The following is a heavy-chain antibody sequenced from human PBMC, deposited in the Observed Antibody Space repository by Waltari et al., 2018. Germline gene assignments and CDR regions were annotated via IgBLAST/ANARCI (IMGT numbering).Heavy chain of an antibody. J-gene: IGHJ4*02. Sequence: EVHLVQSGAEAKEPGEPLKISCKASGYNFTNYWIGWVRPMPGKGLEWMGSISPGYSTTMDSPSVRGQVTISADKSITTAYLEWNSLKASDTAVYYCGRPPILTNGYYYFDSWGQGALVTVSS. D-gene: IGHD3-22*01. V-gene: IGHV5-51*01. CDR3: GRPPILTNGYYYFDS. CDR2: ISPGYSTT. CDR1: GYNFTNYW.